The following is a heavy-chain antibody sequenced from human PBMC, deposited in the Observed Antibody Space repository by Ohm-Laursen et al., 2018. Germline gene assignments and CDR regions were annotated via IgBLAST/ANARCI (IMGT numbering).Heavy chain of an antibody. CDR1: GGSINNYY. Sequence: SETLSLTCTVSGGSINNYYWGWIRQPAGKGLEWIGRVYSSDRPDYNPSLKSRVTVSLDTSKNQFSLGLTSVTAADTAMYYCAREAKDYDGDGYFLDYWGQGTLVTVSS. D-gene: IGHD3-22*01. V-gene: IGHV4-4*07. J-gene: IGHJ4*02. CDR2: VYSSDRP. CDR3: AREAKDYDGDGYFLDY.